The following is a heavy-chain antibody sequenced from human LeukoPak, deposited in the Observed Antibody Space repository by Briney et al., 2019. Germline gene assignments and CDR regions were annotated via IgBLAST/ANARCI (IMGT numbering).Heavy chain of an antibody. CDR3: ARGYYYVPGTYLLGY. J-gene: IGHJ4*02. CDR1: GFSFRSYE. Sequence: GGSLRLSCVASGFSFRSYELNWVRQAPGKGLEWISYISNSAGTIHYADSVKGRFTISRDNVKNSVYLQMNSLRAEDTAGYFCARGYYYVPGTYLLGYGGRGT. D-gene: IGHD3-10*02. CDR2: ISNSAGTI. V-gene: IGHV3-48*03.